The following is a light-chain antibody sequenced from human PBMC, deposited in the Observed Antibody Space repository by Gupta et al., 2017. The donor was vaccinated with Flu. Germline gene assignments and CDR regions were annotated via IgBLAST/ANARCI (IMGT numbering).Light chain of an antibody. CDR2: GVN. V-gene: IGLV2-14*01. CDR1: TSDVGANNY. J-gene: IGLJ1*01. CDR3: SSYRSSSTSFF. Sequence: QSALTQPASVSGSPGQSIAISCTGTTSDVGANNYVSWYQQHPGKAPKVMIYGVNNRPSGVSDRFSGSKSGNTASLTISGLQAEDEADYYCSSYRSSSTSFFVGTGTKVTVL.